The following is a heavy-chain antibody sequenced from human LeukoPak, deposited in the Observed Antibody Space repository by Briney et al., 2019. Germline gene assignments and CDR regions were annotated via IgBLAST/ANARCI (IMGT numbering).Heavy chain of an antibody. CDR3: ATSSPNDTSALEFFDYFDY. D-gene: IGHD3-22*01. Sequence: GGSLRLSCAASGFTFSDYYMTWIRQAPGKGLEWVSYISSSGSTIYYADSVKGRFTISRDNAKNSLYLQMNSLRAEDTALYYCATSSPNDTSALEFFDYFDYWGHGTQVTVSS. CDR2: ISSSGSTI. V-gene: IGHV3-11*04. J-gene: IGHJ4*01. CDR1: GFTFSDYY.